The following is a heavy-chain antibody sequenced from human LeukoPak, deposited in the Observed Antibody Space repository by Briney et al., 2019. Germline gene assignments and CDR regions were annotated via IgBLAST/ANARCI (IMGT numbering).Heavy chain of an antibody. CDR1: GGSISSSSYY. D-gene: IGHD6-13*01. CDR3: SAARTYYYYGMDV. V-gene: IGHV4-39*01. J-gene: IGHJ6*02. Sequence: SETLSLTCTVSGGSISSSSYYWGWIRQPPGKGLEGIGSIYYSGSTYYNPSLKSRVTISVDTSKNQFSLKLSSVTAADTAVYYCSAARTYYYYGMDVWGQGTTVTVSS. CDR2: IYYSGST.